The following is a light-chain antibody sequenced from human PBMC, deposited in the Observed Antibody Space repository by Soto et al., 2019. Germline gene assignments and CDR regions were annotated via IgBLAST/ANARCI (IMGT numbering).Light chain of an antibody. CDR2: DAF. CDR1: QDINNW. Sequence: DIQMTPAPSSLSESVGDTVTITCRASQDINNWLAWYQQKPGNAPKFLIYDAFTLESGVPSRFSGGGSGTEFTLTISSLQPDDSATYYCQQYYSRRTFGQGTRWIS. CDR3: QQYYSRRT. J-gene: IGKJ1*01. V-gene: IGKV1-5*01.